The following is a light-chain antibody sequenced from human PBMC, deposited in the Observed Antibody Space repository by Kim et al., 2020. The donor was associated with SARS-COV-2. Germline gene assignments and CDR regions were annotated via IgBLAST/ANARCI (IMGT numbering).Light chain of an antibody. CDR3: QQYDNWPPFT. V-gene: IGKV3-15*01. CDR2: TAS. J-gene: IGKJ4*01. CDR1: QSVNRN. Sequence: EIVMTQSPATLSVSPGERATVSCRASQSVNRNLAWFQKKPGQSPRLLIYTASTRATGIPARFSGSGSGTEFTLTISSLQSEHFAVYYCQQYDNWPPFTFGGGTKVDIK.